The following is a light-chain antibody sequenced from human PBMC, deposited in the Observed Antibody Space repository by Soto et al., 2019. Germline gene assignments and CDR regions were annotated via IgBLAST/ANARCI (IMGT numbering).Light chain of an antibody. CDR1: QSISGGY. V-gene: IGKV3-20*01. Sequence: DIVLTQSPGTLSLSPGDRVTLSCRASQSISGGYLAWYQQKRGQAPRLLVYGATTRATGIPDRFSGSGSGSDFTLILSRLEPEDFAVYFCQQYGVSPQSFGPGTKVEFK. J-gene: IGKJ3*01. CDR3: QQYGVSPQS. CDR2: GAT.